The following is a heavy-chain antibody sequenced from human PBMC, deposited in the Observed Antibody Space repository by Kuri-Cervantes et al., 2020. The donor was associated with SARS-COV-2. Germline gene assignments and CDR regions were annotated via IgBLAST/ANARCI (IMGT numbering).Heavy chain of an antibody. CDR3: ASGGIAAAGTGWFDP. D-gene: IGHD6-13*01. CDR1: GFTFSSYG. J-gene: IGHJ5*02. Sequence: GGSLRLSFAPSGFTFSSYGMHWVRQAPGKGLEWVAVISYDGSNKYYADSVKGRFTTSRDNAKNSLYLQMNSLRAEDTAVYYCASGGIAAAGTGWFDPWGQGTLVTVSS. V-gene: IGHV3-30*03. CDR2: ISYDGSNK.